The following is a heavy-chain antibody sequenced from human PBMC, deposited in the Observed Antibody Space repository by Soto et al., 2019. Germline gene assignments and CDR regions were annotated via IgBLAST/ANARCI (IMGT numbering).Heavy chain of an antibody. V-gene: IGHV4-34*01. CDR1: GGSFSGYY. D-gene: IGHD3-10*01. CDR2: INQSGST. CDR3: ARGYGSGSYYAY. Sequence: TSETLSLTCAVYGGSFSGYYWTWIRQPPGKGLEWIGEINQSGSTNYNPSLKSRVTISVDTSKKQFSLKLSSVTAADTAVYYCARGYGSGSYYAYWGQGTLVTVSS. J-gene: IGHJ4*02.